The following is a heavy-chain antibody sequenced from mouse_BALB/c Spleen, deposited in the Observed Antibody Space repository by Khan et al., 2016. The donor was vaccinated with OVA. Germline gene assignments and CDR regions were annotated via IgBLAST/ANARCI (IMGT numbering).Heavy chain of an antibody. Sequence: EVKLEESGPGLVKPSQSLSLTCTVTGYSITSDYAWNWIRQFPGNKLEWMGYISYSGSTNYNPALKSRISITRDTSKNQFFLQLNSVTTEATATYDCARDGSRYNYAMDYWGQGTSVTVAS. D-gene: IGHD2-3*01. V-gene: IGHV3-2*02. CDR3: ARDGSRYNYAMDY. CDR2: ISYSGST. J-gene: IGHJ4*01. CDR1: GYSITSDYA.